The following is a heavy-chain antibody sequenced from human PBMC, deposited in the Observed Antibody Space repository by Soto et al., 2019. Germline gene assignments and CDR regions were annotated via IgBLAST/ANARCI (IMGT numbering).Heavy chain of an antibody. CDR1: GDSISNSRFY. D-gene: IGHD3-22*01. V-gene: IGHV4-39*01. Sequence: SETLSLTCSVSGDSISNSRFYWAWIRQPPGEGLEWIGSIYHTGNAYYNPSLKSRVTIFVDTSKNQFSLKLTSVTAADTALYYCARDYFDSSDYTTNWFDPWGQGTLVTVS. J-gene: IGHJ5*02. CDR3: ARDYFDSSDYTTNWFDP. CDR2: IYHTGNA.